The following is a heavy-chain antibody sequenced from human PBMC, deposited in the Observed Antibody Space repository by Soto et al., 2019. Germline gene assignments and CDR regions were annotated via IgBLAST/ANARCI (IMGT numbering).Heavy chain of an antibody. CDR2: ISAYNGNT. Sequence: QVQLVQSGAEVKKPGASVKVSCKASGYTFTSYGISWVRQAPGQGLEWMGWISAYNGNTNYAQKLQGRVTMTTDTSTRTAYMELRSLRSDDTAVYYCARDVRQIAARPPGYFDYWGQGTLVTVSS. D-gene: IGHD6-6*01. J-gene: IGHJ4*02. CDR3: ARDVRQIAARPPGYFDY. V-gene: IGHV1-18*01. CDR1: GYTFTSYG.